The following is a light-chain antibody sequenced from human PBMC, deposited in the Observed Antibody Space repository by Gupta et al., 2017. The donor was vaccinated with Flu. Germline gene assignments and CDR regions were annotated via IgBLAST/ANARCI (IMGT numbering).Light chain of an antibody. CDR3: CSYAGSYTWV. CDR2: DVN. V-gene: IGLV2-11*01. CDR1: SSDVGNYNY. J-gene: IGLJ3*02. Sequence: QSALTQPRSVSGSPGQSVTISCPGTSSDVGNYNYVSWYQHHPGKAPKVMIYDVNKRPSGVPDRFSGSKSGNTASLTISGLQAEDEADYYCCSYAGSYTWVFGGGTKVTVL.